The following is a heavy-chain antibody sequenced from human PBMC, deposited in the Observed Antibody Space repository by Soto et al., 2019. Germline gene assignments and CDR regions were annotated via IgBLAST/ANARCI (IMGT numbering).Heavy chain of an antibody. CDR1: GHTLTELA. V-gene: IGHV1-24*01. CDR2: FDPRDGEN. J-gene: IGHJ4*02. D-gene: IGHD2-21*01. CDR3: ASRPRPYTQGIYSLKFYLDC. Sequence: QAQLEQSGAEVRKPGASIKVSCRVSGHTLTELAMHWVRQVPGKGLEWMGGFDPRDGENFYAQKFRGRVTMIDAASANTAFVVLSTMSSEDTAVYYCASRPRPYTQGIYSLKFYLDCWGQGTLVTVSS.